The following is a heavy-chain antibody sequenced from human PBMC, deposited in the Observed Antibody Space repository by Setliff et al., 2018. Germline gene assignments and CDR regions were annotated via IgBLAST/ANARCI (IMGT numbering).Heavy chain of an antibody. V-gene: IGHV4-61*10. CDR1: GDSVGNSYYY. D-gene: IGHD6-19*01. J-gene: IGHJ4*02. CDR2: VHFTGST. Sequence: PSETLSLTCTVSGDSVGNSYYYWNWIRQPAGKGLEWIGYVHFTGSTNYNPSLKSRVTMSVDVSKSQFSLRLSSVTAADTAVYYCARKVEQWLTPHFDYWGQGALVTVSS. CDR3: ARKVEQWLTPHFDY.